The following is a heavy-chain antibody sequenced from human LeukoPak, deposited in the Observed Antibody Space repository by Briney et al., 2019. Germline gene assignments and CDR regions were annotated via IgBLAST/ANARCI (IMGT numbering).Heavy chain of an antibody. CDR1: GFTFSSYA. V-gene: IGHV3-23*01. CDR3: AKVLSGSQDY. CDR2: IGGGGEST. J-gene: IGHJ4*02. D-gene: IGHD1-26*01. Sequence: GGSLRLSCAASGFTFSSYAMSWVRQAPGKGLEWVSTIGGGGESTFYADSVKDRFTISRDNSKSTVYLQMNSLRAEDTAVYYCAKVLSGSQDYWGQGTLVTVFS.